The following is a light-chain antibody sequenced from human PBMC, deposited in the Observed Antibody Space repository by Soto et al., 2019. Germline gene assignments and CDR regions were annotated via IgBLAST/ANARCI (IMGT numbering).Light chain of an antibody. CDR3: QHYNTYST. J-gene: IGKJ2*01. V-gene: IGKV1-5*01. CDR2: DAS. Sequence: DIQMTQSPSTLSAFVGDRVTITCRASQSISTWLAWYQQKPGKAPRLLIYDASSLQSGVPSRFSGSGSGTEFTLTISSLQPDDFATYYCQHYNTYSTFGQGTKLDIK. CDR1: QSISTW.